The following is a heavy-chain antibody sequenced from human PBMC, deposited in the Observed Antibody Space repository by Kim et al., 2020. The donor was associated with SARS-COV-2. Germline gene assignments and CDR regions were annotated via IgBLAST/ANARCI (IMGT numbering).Heavy chain of an antibody. CDR3: AKDGRAVEWELAPRGWFDP. V-gene: IGHV3-30*18. Sequence: GGSLRLSCAASGFTFSSYGMHWVRQAPGKGLEWVAVISYDGSNKYYADSVKGRFTISRDNSKNTLYLQMNSLRAEDTAVYYCAKDGRAVEWELAPRGWFDPWGQGTLVTVSS. CDR2: ISYDGSNK. CDR1: GFTFSSYG. J-gene: IGHJ5*02. D-gene: IGHD1-26*01.